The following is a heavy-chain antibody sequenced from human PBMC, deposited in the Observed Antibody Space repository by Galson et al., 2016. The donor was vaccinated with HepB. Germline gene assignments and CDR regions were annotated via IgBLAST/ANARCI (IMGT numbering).Heavy chain of an antibody. Sequence: SLRLSCAASGFTFSSYGMHWVRQAPGKGLEWVAFISYDGSNKKYADSVKGRFTISRDNSKKTLYLQMNSLRAEDTAVYYCAKDGRIYCSSASCHDHFHYWGQGTLV. V-gene: IGHV3-30*18. J-gene: IGHJ4*02. CDR3: AKDGRIYCSSASCHDHFHY. CDR2: ISYDGSNK. D-gene: IGHD2-2*01. CDR1: GFTFSSYG.